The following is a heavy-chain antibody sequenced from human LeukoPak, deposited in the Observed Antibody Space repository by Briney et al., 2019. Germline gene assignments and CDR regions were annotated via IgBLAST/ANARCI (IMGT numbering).Heavy chain of an antibody. CDR2: IFYSGST. Sequence: SETLSLTCTVSGGSISNSSYYWGWIRQPPGKGLEWIGSIFYSGSTFYNPSLKSRVTISVDTSKNQFSLKLSSVTAADTAVYYCARHPTALVSYGFDPWGQGTLVTVSS. D-gene: IGHD5-18*01. J-gene: IGHJ5*02. CDR1: GGSISNSSYY. CDR3: ARHPTALVSYGFDP. V-gene: IGHV4-39*01.